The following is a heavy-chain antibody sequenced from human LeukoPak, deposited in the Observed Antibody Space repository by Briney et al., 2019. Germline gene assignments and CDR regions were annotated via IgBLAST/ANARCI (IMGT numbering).Heavy chain of an antibody. Sequence: PSETLSLTCAVYGGSFSGYYWSWIRQPPGKGLEWIGEINHSGSTNYNPSLKSRVTISVDTSKNQFSLKLSSVTAADTAVYYCARVGPPWYNWNYGYYYMDVWGKGTTVTVSS. CDR2: INHSGST. CDR3: ARVGPPWYNWNYGYYYMDV. D-gene: IGHD1-20*01. J-gene: IGHJ6*03. V-gene: IGHV4-34*01. CDR1: GGSFSGYY.